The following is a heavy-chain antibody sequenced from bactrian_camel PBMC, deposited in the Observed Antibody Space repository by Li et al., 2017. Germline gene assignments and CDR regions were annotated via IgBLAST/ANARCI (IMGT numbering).Heavy chain of an antibody. CDR1: QYTRAPY. CDR3: AAGHVNRWYDPSAFPY. CDR2: IYTRGRTT. V-gene: IGHV3S40*01. D-gene: IGHD6*01. Sequence: VQLVESGGGSVQAGGSLRLSCANSQYTRAPYMSWFRQAPGKEREGVAGIYTRGRTTYYADSVKGRFTISQDNAKNTVYLQMNSLKPEDTAMYYCAAGHVNRWYDPSAFPYWGQGTQVTVS. J-gene: IGHJ4*01.